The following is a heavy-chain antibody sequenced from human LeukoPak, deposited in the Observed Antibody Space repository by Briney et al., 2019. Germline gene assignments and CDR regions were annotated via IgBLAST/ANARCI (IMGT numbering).Heavy chain of an antibody. CDR3: AREGATTREWLLYNWFDP. CDR1: GYTFTGYY. J-gene: IGHJ5*02. D-gene: IGHD3-3*01. CDR2: INPNSGGT. V-gene: IGHV1-2*02. Sequence: ASVKVSCKASGYTFTGYYMHWVRQAPGQGLEWMGWINPNSGGTNYAQKFQGRVTMTRDTSISTAYMELSRLRSDDTAVYYCAREGATTREWLLYNWFDPWGQGTLVTVSS.